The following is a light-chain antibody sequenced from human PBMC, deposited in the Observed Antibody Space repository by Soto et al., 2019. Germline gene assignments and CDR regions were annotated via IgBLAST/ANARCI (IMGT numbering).Light chain of an antibody. Sequence: QSALTQPASVSGSPGQSITISCTGTSSDVGGYNYVSWYQEHPGKVPKLMIYDVSYRPSGVSNRFSGSKSGNTASLTISGPQAEDEADYYCSSYTSSNTLDVLFGGGTQLTV. V-gene: IGLV2-14*03. J-gene: IGLJ2*01. CDR1: SSDVGGYNY. CDR2: DVS. CDR3: SSYTSSNTLDVL.